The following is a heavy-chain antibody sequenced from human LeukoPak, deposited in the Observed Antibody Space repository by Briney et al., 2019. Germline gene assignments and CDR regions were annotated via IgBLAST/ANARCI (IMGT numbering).Heavy chain of an antibody. CDR3: ASVSLGSYSKDY. D-gene: IGHD1-26*01. V-gene: IGHV4-31*03. CDR2: IYYSGST. Sequence: SQTLSLTCTVSGGSISSGGYYWSWIRQHPGKGLEWIGYIYYSGSTYYNPSLKSRVTISVDTSKNQFSLKLSSVTAADTAVYYCASVSLGSYSKDYWGQGTLVTVSS. CDR1: GGSISSGGYY. J-gene: IGHJ4*02.